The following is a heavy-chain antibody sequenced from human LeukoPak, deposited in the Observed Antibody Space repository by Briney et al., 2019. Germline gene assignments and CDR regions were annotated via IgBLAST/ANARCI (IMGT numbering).Heavy chain of an antibody. J-gene: IGHJ4*02. CDR3: ASPSPPTGTTDGFDY. CDR1: GFPFSTYN. V-gene: IGHV3-48*01. Sequence: QTGGSLRLSCVASGFPFSTYNVPWVRQAPGKGLEWISYISSTSNTIYYGDSVKGRFIVSRDNAKNSLYLQMNSLRVEDTAVYYCASPSPPTGTTDGFDYWGQGTLVAVS. D-gene: IGHD1-1*01. CDR2: ISSTSNTI.